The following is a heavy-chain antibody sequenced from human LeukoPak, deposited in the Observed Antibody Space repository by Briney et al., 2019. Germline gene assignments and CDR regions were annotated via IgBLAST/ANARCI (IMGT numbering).Heavy chain of an antibody. D-gene: IGHD3-22*01. Sequence: GGSLRLSCAASGFTFRSYVMHWVRQAPGKGLEWVAAISYEDGSNKYYADSVKGRFTISRGNSKNTLYLQMNSLRAEDTAVYSCASHYDTSGYHYFDFWGQGTLVTVSS. CDR1: GFTFRSYV. V-gene: IGHV3-30-3*01. CDR2: ISYEDGSNK. J-gene: IGHJ4*02. CDR3: ASHYDTSGYHYFDF.